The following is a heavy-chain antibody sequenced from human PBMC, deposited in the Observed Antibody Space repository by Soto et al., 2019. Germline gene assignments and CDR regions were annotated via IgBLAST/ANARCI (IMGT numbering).Heavy chain of an antibody. D-gene: IGHD3-10*01. CDR2: INPSGGRT. Sequence: QVQLVQSGTEVKKPGASVNVSCKASGYTFTTHYMHWVRQAPGQGLEWMGIINPSGGRTTYALKFQGRVTMTSDTSTNTVYVELTSLRSEDTAIYFCARAGENYGSGTFSPPLLYYFNSWGQGTLVTVSS. CDR1: GYTFTTHY. J-gene: IGHJ4*02. V-gene: IGHV1-46*01. CDR3: ARAGENYGSGTFSPPLLYYFNS.